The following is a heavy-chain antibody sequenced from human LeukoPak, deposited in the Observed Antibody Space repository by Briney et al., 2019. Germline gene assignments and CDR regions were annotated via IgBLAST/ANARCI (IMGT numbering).Heavy chain of an antibody. V-gene: IGHV3-23*01. CDR3: ARDGLGFWYAMDV. Sequence: GGSLRLSRAASGFTFSSYAMSWVRQAPGKGLEWVSAISGSGGSTCYADSVKGRFTISRDNSKNTLYLQMNSLRAEDTAVYYCARDGLGFWYAMDVWGQGTTVTVSS. D-gene: IGHD3-3*01. CDR2: ISGSGGST. J-gene: IGHJ6*02. CDR1: GFTFSSYA.